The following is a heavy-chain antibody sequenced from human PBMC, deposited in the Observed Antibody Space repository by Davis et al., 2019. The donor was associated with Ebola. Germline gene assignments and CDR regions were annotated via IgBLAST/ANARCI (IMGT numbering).Heavy chain of an antibody. CDR3: ARDLGYSRNRYFNY. CDR1: GGSIGVYY. CDR2: NYYSGST. Sequence: SETLSLTCTVSGGSIGVYYWTWIRQPPGKGREWIGYNYYSGSTFFNPPLKSRVTISVDTSKNQFSLSLNSVTAADPAVYYCARDLGYSRNRYFNYWGQGILVTVSS. V-gene: IGHV4-59*12. D-gene: IGHD3-16*02. J-gene: IGHJ4*02.